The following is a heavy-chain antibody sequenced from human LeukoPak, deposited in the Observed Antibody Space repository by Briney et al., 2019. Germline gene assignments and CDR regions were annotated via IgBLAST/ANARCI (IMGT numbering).Heavy chain of an antibody. V-gene: IGHV4-39*07. Sequence: SETLSLTCTVSGGSISSSSYYWGWIRQPPGKGLEWIGSIYYSGSTYYNPSLKSRVTISVDMSKNQFSLKLSSVTAADTAVYYCARVRSFYYYYYYMDVWGKGTTVTVSS. CDR1: GGSISSSSYY. J-gene: IGHJ6*03. CDR2: IYYSGST. CDR3: ARVRSFYYYYYYMDV.